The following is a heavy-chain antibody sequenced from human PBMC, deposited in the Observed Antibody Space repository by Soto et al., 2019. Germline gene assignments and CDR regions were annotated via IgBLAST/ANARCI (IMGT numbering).Heavy chain of an antibody. CDR2: IFGHGNE. CDR3: AQLSYSGTYYFDS. D-gene: IGHD1-26*01. CDR1: GFSLTTSAAG. J-gene: IGHJ4*02. V-gene: IGHV2-5*01. Sequence: QITLKESGPALVKPTQTLTVTCSFSGFSLTTSAAGVGWIRQTPGKALEWLAVIFGHGNEKYSPSLKNRLTITKEPSKSQVGLTMTNVDPLDTPTYSCAQLSYSGTYYFDSWGQGTLVTVSS.